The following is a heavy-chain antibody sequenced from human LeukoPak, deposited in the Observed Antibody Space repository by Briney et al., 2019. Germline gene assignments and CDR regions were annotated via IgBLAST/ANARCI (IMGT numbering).Heavy chain of an antibody. CDR2: IIPIFGTA. Sequence: GSSVKVSCKTSGGTFSSYPISWVRQAPGQGLEWMGGIIPIFGTADYAQKFQGRVTITADESTSTAYMELSSLTSDDTAVYYCATVVYDSSGYYRTFVYWGQGTLVTVSS. CDR1: GGTFSSYP. V-gene: IGHV1-69*01. J-gene: IGHJ4*02. D-gene: IGHD3-22*01. CDR3: ATVVYDSSGYYRTFVY.